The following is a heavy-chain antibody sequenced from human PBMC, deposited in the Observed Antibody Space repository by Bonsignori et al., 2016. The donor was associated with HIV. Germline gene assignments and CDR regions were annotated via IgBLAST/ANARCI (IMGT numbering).Heavy chain of an antibody. CDR2: VGGGGYST. Sequence: EVHLVESGGGLVQPGGTLRLSCAASGFTFSSYAMNWVRQAPGKGLEWVSTVGGGGYSTYYADSVKGRFTISRDDSKNTVYLQMNSLRVEDTAVYFCAKLADYGDAHFDYWGQGTLVT. V-gene: IGHV3-23*04. D-gene: IGHD4-17*01. CDR1: GFTFSSYA. J-gene: IGHJ4*02. CDR3: AKLADYGDAHFDY.